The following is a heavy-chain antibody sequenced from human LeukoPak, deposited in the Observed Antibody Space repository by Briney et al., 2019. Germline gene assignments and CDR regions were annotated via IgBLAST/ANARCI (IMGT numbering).Heavy chain of an antibody. CDR3: ARHGYGDYVGNWFDP. Sequence: TSETLSLACAVYGGSFSGYYWTWIRQPPGKGLEWIGEINHSGSTNYKPSLKSRVTIWLDTSKNQFSLKVNSVTAADTAVYYCARHGYGDYVGNWFDPWGQGALVTVSS. J-gene: IGHJ5*02. D-gene: IGHD4-17*01. CDR1: GGSFSGYY. CDR2: INHSGST. V-gene: IGHV4-34*01.